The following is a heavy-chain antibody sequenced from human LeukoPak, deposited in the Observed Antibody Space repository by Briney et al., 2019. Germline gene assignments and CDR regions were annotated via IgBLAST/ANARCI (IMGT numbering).Heavy chain of an antibody. V-gene: IGHV4-38-2*01. D-gene: IGHD6-13*01. J-gene: IGHJ6*03. CDR3: ARTGSSSWYGGPFYYMDV. Sequence: SETLSLTCDVSDYSISNDYYWGWIRQPPGKGLEWIASISYGGSTHYNASLKSRVTISVDTSKNQFSLKLSSVTAADTAVYYCARTGSSSWYGGPFYYMDVWGKGTTVTVSS. CDR1: DYSISNDYY. CDR2: ISYGGST.